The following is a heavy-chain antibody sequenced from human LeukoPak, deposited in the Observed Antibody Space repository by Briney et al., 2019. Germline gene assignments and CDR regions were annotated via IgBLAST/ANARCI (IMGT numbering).Heavy chain of an antibody. CDR3: ATYRQVLLPFES. V-gene: IGHV3-7*03. D-gene: IGHD2/OR15-2a*01. J-gene: IGHJ4*02. Sequence: PGGSLRLSCVASGFTFSNYWMSWVRQAPGKGLEWAANIKKDGSEKYYADSVKGRFTISRDNSKSTLSLQMNSLRAEDTAIYYCATYRQVLLPFESWGQGTLVTVSS. CDR2: IKKDGSEK. CDR1: GFTFSNYW.